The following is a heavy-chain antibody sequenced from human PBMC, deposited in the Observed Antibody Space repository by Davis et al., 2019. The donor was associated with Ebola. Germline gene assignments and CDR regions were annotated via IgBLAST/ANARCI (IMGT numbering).Heavy chain of an antibody. CDR2: INHSGST. Sequence: SETLSLTCTVSGGSIRSYYWSWIRQPPGKGLEWIGEINHSGSTNYNPSLKSRVTISIDTSKNQFSLKLSSVTAADTAVYYCARGLGSSWLNWFDPWGQGTLVTVSS. V-gene: IGHV4-34*01. CDR3: ARGLGSSWLNWFDP. CDR1: GGSIRSYY. D-gene: IGHD6-13*01. J-gene: IGHJ5*02.